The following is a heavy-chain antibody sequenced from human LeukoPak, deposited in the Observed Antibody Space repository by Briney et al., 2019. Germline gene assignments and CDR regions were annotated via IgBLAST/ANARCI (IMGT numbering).Heavy chain of an antibody. CDR3: ARDYGGSYRGFFDY. J-gene: IGHJ4*02. CDR1: GYTFTGYY. CDR2: ISPNSGGT. Sequence: ASVKVSCKASGYTFTGYYMHWVRQAPGQGLEWMGWISPNSGGTNYAQKFQGRVTMTRDTSTSTVYMELSSLRSEDTAVYYCARDYGGSYRGFFDYWGQGTLVTVSS. D-gene: IGHD1-26*01. V-gene: IGHV1-2*02.